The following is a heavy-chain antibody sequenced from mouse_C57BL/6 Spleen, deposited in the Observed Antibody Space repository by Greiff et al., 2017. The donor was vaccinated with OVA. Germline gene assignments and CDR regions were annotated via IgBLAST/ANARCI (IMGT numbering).Heavy chain of an antibody. CDR3: ARDGYYGGFAY. Sequence: QVQLQQPGAELVRPGSSVQLSCKASGYTFTSYWMDWVKQRPGQGLEWIGNIYPSDSETHYNQKFKDKATLTVDKSSSTAYMQLSSLTSEDSAVYYCARDGYYGGFAYWGQGTLVTVSA. CDR2: IYPSDSET. D-gene: IGHD2-3*01. J-gene: IGHJ3*01. CDR1: GYTFTSYW. V-gene: IGHV1-61*01.